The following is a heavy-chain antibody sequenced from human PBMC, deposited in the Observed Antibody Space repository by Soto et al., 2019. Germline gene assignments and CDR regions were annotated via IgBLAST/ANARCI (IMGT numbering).Heavy chain of an antibody. CDR3: AKEAGSAYYGMDV. V-gene: IGHV5-51*01. CDR2: IYPGNSET. J-gene: IGHJ6*02. D-gene: IGHD6-19*01. Sequence: PGESLKISCKGSGYSFSNTWINWVRQMPGKGLEWMGIIYPGNSETRYSPSFQGQVTISADKSINTAYLQWSSLKASDTATYYCAKEAGSAYYGMDVWSQGTTVTVSS. CDR1: GYSFSNTW.